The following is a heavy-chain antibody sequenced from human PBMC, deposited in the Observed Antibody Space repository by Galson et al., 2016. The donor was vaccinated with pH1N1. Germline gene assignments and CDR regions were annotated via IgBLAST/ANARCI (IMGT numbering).Heavy chain of an antibody. J-gene: IGHJ3*02. D-gene: IGHD4/OR15-4a*01. CDR3: AREGLWPGVDAFDI. CDR1: GFTFSSYS. CDR2: ISLSSSII. V-gene: IGHV3-48*04. Sequence: SLRLSCAASGFTFSSYSMNWVRQAPGKGLEWVSYISLSSSIIHYADSVKGRFIISRDSAENSLYLQMNSLRAEDTALYYCAREGLWPGVDAFDIWGQGTMSPSLQ.